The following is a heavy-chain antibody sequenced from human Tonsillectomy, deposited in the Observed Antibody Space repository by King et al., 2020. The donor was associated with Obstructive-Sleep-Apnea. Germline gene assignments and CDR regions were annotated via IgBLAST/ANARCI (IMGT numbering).Heavy chain of an antibody. CDR1: GGSISSSNYY. CDR2: FYYGGPT. D-gene: IGHD4/OR15-4a*01. Sequence: MQLQESGPGLVKPSETLSLTCTVSGGSISSSNYYWGWIRQPPGKGLEWIGSFYYGGPTYYNPSLKSRVTISVDTSKNQFSLKLTSVTAADTAVYYCAGEGLSNWFDPWGQGTLVTVSS. J-gene: IGHJ5*02. V-gene: IGHV4-39*07. CDR3: AGEGLSNWFDP.